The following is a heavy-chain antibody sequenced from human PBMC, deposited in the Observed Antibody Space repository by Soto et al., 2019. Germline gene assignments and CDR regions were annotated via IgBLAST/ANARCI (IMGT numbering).Heavy chain of an antibody. D-gene: IGHD3-22*01. V-gene: IGHV5-51*01. Sequence: EPLTISCSVSGYSIASSCSRCVSQMPGKGLEWLGIIYPGDSDTRYSTSFQSQVTISVDKSINTAYLQWSSLKVSDTAMYFCARYSAGSYEDSSGSEVWYLDLWGSGTPVTVSS. CDR3: ARYSAGSYEDSSGSEVWYLDL. CDR1: GYSIASSC. J-gene: IGHJ2*01. CDR2: IYPGDSDT.